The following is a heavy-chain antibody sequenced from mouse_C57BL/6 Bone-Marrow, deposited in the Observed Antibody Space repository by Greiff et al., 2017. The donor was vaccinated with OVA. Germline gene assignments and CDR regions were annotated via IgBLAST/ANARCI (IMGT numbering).Heavy chain of an antibody. J-gene: IGHJ4*01. V-gene: IGHV1-82*01. CDR1: GYAFSSSW. Sequence: QVQLQQSGPELVKPGASVKISCKASGYAFSSSWMNWVKQRPGKGLEWIGRIYPGDGDTNYNGKFKGKATLTADKSSSTAYMQLSSLTSEDSAVYFCLLPVYYAMDYWGQGTSVTVSS. CDR2: IYPGDGDT. CDR3: LLPVYYAMDY.